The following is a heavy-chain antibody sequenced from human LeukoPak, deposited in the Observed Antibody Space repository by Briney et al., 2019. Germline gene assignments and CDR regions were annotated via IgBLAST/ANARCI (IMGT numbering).Heavy chain of an antibody. Sequence: ASVNVSCKASGYTFTGYYMHWVRQAPGQGLEWMGWINPNSGGTNYAQKFQGRVTITRDTSASTAYMELSSLRSEDTAVYYCAREPGDYGLNPFDYWGQGTLVTVSS. J-gene: IGHJ4*02. CDR1: GYTFTGYY. V-gene: IGHV1-2*02. D-gene: IGHD4-17*01. CDR2: INPNSGGT. CDR3: AREPGDYGLNPFDY.